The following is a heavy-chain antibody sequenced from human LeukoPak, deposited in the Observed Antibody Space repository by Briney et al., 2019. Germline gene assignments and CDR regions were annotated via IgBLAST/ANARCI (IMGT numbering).Heavy chain of an antibody. J-gene: IGHJ5*02. CDR1: GYTFKTYG. Sequence: ASVKVSCKASGYTFKTYGISWVRQAPGQGPEWMGWINTQTGNTNYAQKLQGRVTMTTDTSMSTAYMELRSLTSDDTAVYYCARKTIGYHWFDPWGQGTLVTVSS. V-gene: IGHV1-18*01. CDR3: ARKTIGYHWFDP. D-gene: IGHD5-12*01. CDR2: INTQTGNT.